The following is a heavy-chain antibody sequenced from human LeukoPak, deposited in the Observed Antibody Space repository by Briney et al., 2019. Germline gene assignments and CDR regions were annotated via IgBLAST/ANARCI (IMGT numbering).Heavy chain of an antibody. J-gene: IGHJ4*02. CDR3: ARDGFGELIQAPDY. CDR2: IIPILGIA. CDR1: GGTFSSYA. D-gene: IGHD3-10*01. Sequence: SVKVSCKASGGTFSSYAISWVRQAPGQGLEWMGRIIPILGIANYAQKFQGRVTITADKSTSTAYMELSSLRSEDTAVYYCARDGFGELIQAPDYWGQGTLVTVSS. V-gene: IGHV1-69*04.